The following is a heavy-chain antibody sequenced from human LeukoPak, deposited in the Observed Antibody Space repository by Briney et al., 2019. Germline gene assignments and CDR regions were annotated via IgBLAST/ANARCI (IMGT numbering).Heavy chain of an antibody. CDR2: INHSGST. CDR3: ARGGRVVYSSGWFDP. D-gene: IGHD6-25*01. CDR1: GGSFGGYY. J-gene: IGHJ5*02. Sequence: SETLSLTCAVYGGSFGGYYWSWIRQPPGKGLEWIGEINHSGSTNYNPSLKSRVTISVDTSKNQFSLKLSSVTAADTAVYYCARGGRVVYSSGWFDPWGQGTLVTVSS. V-gene: IGHV4-34*01.